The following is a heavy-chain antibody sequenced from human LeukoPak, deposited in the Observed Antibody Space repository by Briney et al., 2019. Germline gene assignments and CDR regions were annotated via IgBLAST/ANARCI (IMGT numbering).Heavy chain of an antibody. CDR3: ARGPPTDYYDSSGFYYVFDY. CDR2: INHSGST. J-gene: IGHJ4*02. Sequence: SETLSLTCAVYGGSFSGYYWSWIRQPPGKGLECIGEINHSGSTNYNPSLKSRVTISVDTSKNQFSLKLSSVTAADTAVYFCARGPPTDYYDSSGFYYVFDYWGQGTLVTVSS. CDR1: GGSFSGYY. D-gene: IGHD3-22*01. V-gene: IGHV4-34*01.